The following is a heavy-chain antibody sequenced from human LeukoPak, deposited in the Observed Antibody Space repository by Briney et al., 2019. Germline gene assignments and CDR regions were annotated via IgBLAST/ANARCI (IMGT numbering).Heavy chain of an antibody. J-gene: IGHJ4*02. Sequence: GGSLRLSCAASGFTFSSYAMSWVRQAPGKGLEWVSAISGSGGSTYYADSVKGRFTISRDNSKNTLYLQMNSLRAEDTAVYYCAKAPSRPIVVVPAAVFPFDYWGQGTLVTVSS. D-gene: IGHD2-2*01. V-gene: IGHV3-23*01. CDR1: GFTFSSYA. CDR2: ISGSGGST. CDR3: AKAPSRPIVVVPAAVFPFDY.